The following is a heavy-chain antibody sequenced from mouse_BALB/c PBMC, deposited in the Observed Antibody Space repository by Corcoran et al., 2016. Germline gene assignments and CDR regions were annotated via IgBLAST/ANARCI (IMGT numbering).Heavy chain of an antibody. D-gene: IGHD2-10*02. V-gene: IGHV14-3*02. CDR2: IDPANGHT. J-gene: IGHJ3*01. Sequence: EVQLQQSGAELVKPGASVKLSCTASGFNIKDTYMHWVKQRPEQGLEWIGRIDPANGHTKYDPKFQGKATITADTSSNTAYLQLSSLTSEDTAVYYGARGHQYGNYVAYWGQGTLVTVSA. CDR1: GFNIKDTY. CDR3: ARGHQYGNYVAY.